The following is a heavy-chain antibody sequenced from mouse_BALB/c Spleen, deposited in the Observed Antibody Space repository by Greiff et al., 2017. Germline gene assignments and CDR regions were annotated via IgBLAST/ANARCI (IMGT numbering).Heavy chain of an antibody. CDR3: ASAYSGTAWCAY. D-gene: IGHD1-1*01. V-gene: IGHV1S130*01. J-gene: IGHJ3*01. Sequence: VKLQQPGSVLVRPGASVKLSCKASGYTFTSYWMHWVKQRPGQGLEWIGEIHPYIGNTNYNEKFKGKATLTVDTSSSTAYVDLSSLTSEDSAVYYCASAYSGTAWCAYWGQGTLVTVSA. CDR2: IHPYIGNT. CDR1: GYTFTSYW.